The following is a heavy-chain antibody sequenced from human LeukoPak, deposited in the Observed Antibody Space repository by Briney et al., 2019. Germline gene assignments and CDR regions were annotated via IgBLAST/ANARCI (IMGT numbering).Heavy chain of an antibody. CDR2: IYSGGST. J-gene: IGHJ4*02. CDR3: ARDRRFGELDY. D-gene: IGHD3-10*01. V-gene: IGHV3-53*01. Sequence: GGSLRLSCAASGFTVSSNYMSWVRQAPGKGLEWVSVIYSGGSTYYADSVKDRFTISRDNSRNTLYLQMNSLRAEDTAVYYCARDRRFGELDYWGQGTLVTVSS. CDR1: GFTVSSNY.